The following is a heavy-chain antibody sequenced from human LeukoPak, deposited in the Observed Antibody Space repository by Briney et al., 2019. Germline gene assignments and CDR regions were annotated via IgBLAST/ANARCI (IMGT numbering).Heavy chain of an antibody. CDR3: ARGNYYMDV. J-gene: IGHJ6*03. Sequence: ASVKVSCKASGYTFTGYYMHWVRQAPGQGLEWMGGSSAYNGNTNYAQKLQGRVTMTTDTSTSTAYMELRSLRSDDTAVYYCARGNYYMDVWGKGTTVTVSS. V-gene: IGHV1-18*04. CDR2: SSAYNGNT. CDR1: GYTFTGYY.